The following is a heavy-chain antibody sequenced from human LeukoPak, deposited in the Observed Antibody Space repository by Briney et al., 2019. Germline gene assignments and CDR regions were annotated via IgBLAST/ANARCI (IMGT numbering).Heavy chain of an antibody. CDR1: GFTFSNYG. V-gene: IGHV3-30*18. J-gene: IGHJ4*02. D-gene: IGHD6-19*01. Sequence: GGSLRLSCAASGFTFSNYGLHWVRQAPGKGLEWVAIISYDGSNKYFADSVKGRFTISRDNSKNTLYLQMSSLRAEDTAVYYCAKDGAVSGYFDNWGQGTLVTVSS. CDR2: ISYDGSNK. CDR3: AKDGAVSGYFDN.